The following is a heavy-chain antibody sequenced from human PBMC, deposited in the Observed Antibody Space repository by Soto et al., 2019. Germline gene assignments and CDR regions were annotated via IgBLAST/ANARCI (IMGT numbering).Heavy chain of an antibody. CDR1: GVSISNYY. CDR2: IYYSGST. V-gene: IGHV4-59*08. CDR3: ARSVKGSSWQRFDP. J-gene: IGHJ5*02. D-gene: IGHD6-13*01. Sequence: QVQLQESGPGLVKPSETLSLTCTVSGVSISNYYWSWIRQPPGKGLEWIGYIYYSGSTNYTPSLKSRVTISVDTSKNQFSLKRTSVTAADTAEYYCARSVKGSSWQRFDPWGQGTLVTVSS.